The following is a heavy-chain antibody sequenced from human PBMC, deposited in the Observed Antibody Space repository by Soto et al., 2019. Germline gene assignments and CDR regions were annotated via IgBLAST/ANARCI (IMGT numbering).Heavy chain of an antibody. V-gene: IGHV3-23*01. Sequence: EVQLLESGGDLVQPAGSLRLSCAASGFTFTKYAMNWVRQAPGKGLEWVSAVSGSGDTTHYADSVKGRFTISRDNSKSMLYLQMNSLRAEDTAVYYCAQEPYDSSGYYLNQWGQGTLVTVSS. CDR3: AQEPYDSSGYYLNQ. CDR1: GFTFTKYA. D-gene: IGHD3-22*01. J-gene: IGHJ4*02. CDR2: VSGSGDTT.